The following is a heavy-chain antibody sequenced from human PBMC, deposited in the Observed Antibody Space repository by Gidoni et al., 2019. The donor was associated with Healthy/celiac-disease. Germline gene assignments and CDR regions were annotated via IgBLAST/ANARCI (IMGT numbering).Heavy chain of an antibody. D-gene: IGHD1-26*01. V-gene: IGHV1-18*01. Sequence: QVQLVQSGAEVKKPGASVKVSCKASGYTFTSYGISWVRQAPGQVLEWMGWISAYNGNTNYAQKLQGRVTMTTDTSTSTAYMELRSLRSDDTAVYYCARVPYSGSYQRPGYFDYWGQGTLVTVSS. CDR1: GYTFTSYG. J-gene: IGHJ4*02. CDR2: ISAYNGNT. CDR3: ARVPYSGSYQRPGYFDY.